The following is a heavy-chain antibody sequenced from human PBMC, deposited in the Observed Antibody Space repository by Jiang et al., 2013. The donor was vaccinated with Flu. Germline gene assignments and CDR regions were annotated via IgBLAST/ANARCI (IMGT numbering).Heavy chain of an antibody. CDR2: ISSSSSYI. V-gene: IGHV3-21*01. J-gene: IGHJ6*02. Sequence: EWVSSISSSSSYIYYADSVKGRFTISRDNAKNSLYLQMNSLRAEDTAVYYCARDENRGNDYAHYYYYYGMDVWGQGTTVTVSS. CDR3: ARDENRGNDYAHYYYYYGMDV. D-gene: IGHD4-17*01.